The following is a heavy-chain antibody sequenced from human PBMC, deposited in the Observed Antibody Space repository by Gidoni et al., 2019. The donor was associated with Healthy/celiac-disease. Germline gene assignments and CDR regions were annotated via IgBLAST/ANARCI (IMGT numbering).Heavy chain of an antibody. D-gene: IGHD7-27*01. Sequence: VQLVVSGGGLVKPGGSLRLSCSAPGFNFSTYSMNWLRQAPGKGLEWVSSISSSSCYIYYADSVKGRFTIARDNAKNSLYLQMNSLRAEDTAVYYCARDELGIEDYWGQGTLVTASS. CDR1: GFNFSTYS. J-gene: IGHJ4*02. CDR3: ARDELGIEDY. CDR2: ISSSSCYI. V-gene: IGHV3-21*01.